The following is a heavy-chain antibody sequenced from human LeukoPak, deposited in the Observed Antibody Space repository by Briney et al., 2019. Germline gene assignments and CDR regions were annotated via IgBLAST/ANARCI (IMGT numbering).Heavy chain of an antibody. V-gene: IGHV3-21*01. CDR2: ISISSSYI. J-gene: IGHJ4*02. CDR3: ARADTAMVSFDY. D-gene: IGHD5-18*01. CDR1: GFTFSSYS. Sequence: GGSLRLSCAASGFTFSSYSMNWVRQAPGKGLEGVSSISISSSYIYYADSVKVRFTISRDNAKNSLYLQMNSLRAEDTAVYYCARADTAMVSFDYWGQGTLVTVSS.